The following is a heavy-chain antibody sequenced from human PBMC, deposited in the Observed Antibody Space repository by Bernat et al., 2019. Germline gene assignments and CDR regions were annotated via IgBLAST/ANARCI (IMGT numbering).Heavy chain of an antibody. D-gene: IGHD1-7*01. V-gene: IGHV3-7*01. CDR1: GFIFSNYL. Sequence: EVQVVESGGGLVQPGGSLRLSCAVSGFIFSNYLMTWVRQAPGKGLEWVANIKRDGTEIYYVDSVKGRFTVSRDSAKNSLYLQMNSLRAEDTAVYYCARGAGTLDYWGQGTLVTVSS. CDR3: ARGAGTLDY. CDR2: IKRDGTEI. J-gene: IGHJ4*02.